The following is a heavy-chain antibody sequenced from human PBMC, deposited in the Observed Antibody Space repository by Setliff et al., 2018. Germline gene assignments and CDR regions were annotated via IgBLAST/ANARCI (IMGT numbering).Heavy chain of an antibody. CDR3: ARGSTVVTPRHTFDI. D-gene: IGHD4-17*01. CDR1: GFTFSSYW. CDR2: LTSDGGIT. Sequence: PGESLTISCAASGFTFSSYWMHWVRQVPGKGLVWVSRLTSDGGITSYADSVKGRFTISRDNAKNTLYLQMNSLTAEDTAVYYCARGSTVVTPRHTFDIWGQGTMVTVS. J-gene: IGHJ3*02. V-gene: IGHV3-74*01.